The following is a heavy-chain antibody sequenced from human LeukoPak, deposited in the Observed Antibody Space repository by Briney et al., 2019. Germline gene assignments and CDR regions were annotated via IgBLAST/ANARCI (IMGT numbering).Heavy chain of an antibody. CDR1: GGSISSSSYY. V-gene: IGHV4-39*01. J-gene: IGHJ4*02. Sequence: SETLSLTCTVSGGSISSSSYYWGWIRQPPGKGLEWIGSIYYSGSTYYNPSLKSRVTISVDTLNNQFSLRLSSVTAADTAVYYCASHVWFGELCHFDYWGQGTLVTVSS. CDR2: IYYSGST. D-gene: IGHD3-10*01. CDR3: ASHVWFGELCHFDY.